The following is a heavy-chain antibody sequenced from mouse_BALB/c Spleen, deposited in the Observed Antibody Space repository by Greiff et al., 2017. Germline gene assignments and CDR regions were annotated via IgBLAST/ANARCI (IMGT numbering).Heavy chain of an antibody. V-gene: IGHV1-5*01. CDR1: GYTFTSYW. D-gene: IGHD2-1*01. J-gene: IGHJ4*01. CDR3: TYGNFHAMDY. CDR2: IYPGNSDT. Sequence: EVQLQQSGTVLARPGASVKMCCKASGYTFTSYWMHWVKQRPGQGLEWIGAIYPGNSDTSYNQKFKGKAKLTAVTSTSTAYMELSSLTNEDSAVYYCTYGNFHAMDYWGQGTSVTVSS.